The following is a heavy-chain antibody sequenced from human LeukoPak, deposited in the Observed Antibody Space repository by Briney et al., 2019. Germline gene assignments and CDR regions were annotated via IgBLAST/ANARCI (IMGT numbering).Heavy chain of an antibody. CDR3: AKAQRALTMVRGVPDS. Sequence: PGGSLRLSCAASGFTFDDYAMHWVRQAPGKGLEWVSGISWNSGSIGYADSVKGRFTIPRENPKNSLSLKINTLRAEETALYYGAKAQRALTMVRGVPDSWGQGTLVTVSS. CDR1: GFTFDDYA. D-gene: IGHD3-10*01. CDR2: ISWNSGSI. J-gene: IGHJ4*02. V-gene: IGHV3-9*01.